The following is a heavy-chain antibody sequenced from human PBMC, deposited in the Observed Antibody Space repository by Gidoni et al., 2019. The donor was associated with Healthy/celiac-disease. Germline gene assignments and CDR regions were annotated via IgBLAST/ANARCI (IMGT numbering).Heavy chain of an antibody. J-gene: IGHJ3*02. D-gene: IGHD3-22*01. CDR3: ARGHDSSGYYGSDDAFDI. CDR2: IWYDGSNK. CDR1: GFTFSSYG. V-gene: IGHV3-33*01. Sequence: QVQLVESGGGVVQPGRSLRLSCAASGFTFSSYGRHWVRQAPGKGLEWVAVIWYDGSNKYYADSVKGRFTISRDNSKNTPYLQMNSLRAEDTAVYYCARGHDSSGYYGSDDAFDIWGQGTMVTVSS.